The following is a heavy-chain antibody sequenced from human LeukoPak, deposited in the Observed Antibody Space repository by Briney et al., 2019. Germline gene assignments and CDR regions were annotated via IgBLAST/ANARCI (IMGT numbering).Heavy chain of an antibody. V-gene: IGHV4-34*01. D-gene: IGHD2-15*01. CDR1: GGSFSGYY. CDR3: ARDFYCRGGSCHDY. J-gene: IGHJ4*02. Sequence: SETLSLTCAVYGGSFSGYYWSWIRQPPGKGLEWIGEINHSGSTNYNPSLKSRVTISVDTSKNQFSLRLSSVTAADTAVYYCARDFYCRGGSCHDYWGQGTLVTVSS. CDR2: INHSGST.